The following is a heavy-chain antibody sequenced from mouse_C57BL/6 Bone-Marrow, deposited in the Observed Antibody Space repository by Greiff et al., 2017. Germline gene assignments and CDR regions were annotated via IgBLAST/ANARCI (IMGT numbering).Heavy chain of an antibody. D-gene: IGHD1-1*01. V-gene: IGHV1-80*01. CDR3: ARSGSRDWYFDV. Sequence: QVQLQQSGAELVKPGASVKISCKASGYAFSSYWMNWVKQRPGKGLEWIGQIYPGDGDTNYNGKFKGKATLTADKSSSTAYMQLSSLTSEDSAVYFCARSGSRDWYFDVWGTGTTVTVSS. CDR2: IYPGDGDT. CDR1: GYAFSSYW. J-gene: IGHJ1*03.